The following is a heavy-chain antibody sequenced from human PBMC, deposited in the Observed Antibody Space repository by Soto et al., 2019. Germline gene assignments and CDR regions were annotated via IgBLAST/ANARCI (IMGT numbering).Heavy chain of an antibody. J-gene: IGHJ4*02. V-gene: IGHV3-23*01. CDR1: GFSFGSYA. CDR3: ARWSYLDY. D-gene: IGHD3-3*01. Sequence: GGAVRVYCAASGFSFGSYALSWVRQAPGKGLEWVSTISGSDGKTFYADSVKGRFSISRDTSQNTLYLQMNSLRADDTAIYYCARWSYLDYWGQGTRVTSPQ. CDR2: ISGSDGKT.